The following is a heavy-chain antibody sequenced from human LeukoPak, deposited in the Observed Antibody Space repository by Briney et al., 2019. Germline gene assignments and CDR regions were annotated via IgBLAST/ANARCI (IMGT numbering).Heavy chain of an antibody. V-gene: IGHV3-21*01. CDR2: ISSSSGYI. CDR3: ARDGTHIVAHYYYYYGMDV. CDR1: GFTFSSYA. J-gene: IGHJ6*02. Sequence: NPGGSLRLSCAASGFTFSSYAMHWVRQAPGKGLGWVSSISSSSGYIYYADSVKGRFTISRDNAKNSLYLQMNSLRAEDTAVYYCARDGTHIVAHYYYYYGMDVWGQGTTVTVSS. D-gene: IGHD5-12*01.